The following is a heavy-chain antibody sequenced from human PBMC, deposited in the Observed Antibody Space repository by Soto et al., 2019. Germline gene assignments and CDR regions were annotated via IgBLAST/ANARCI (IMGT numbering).Heavy chain of an antibody. J-gene: IGHJ6*02. CDR2: IWYDGSNK. D-gene: IGHD5-12*01. CDR1: GFTFSSYG. V-gene: IGHV3-33*01. Sequence: QVQLVESGGGVVQPGRSLRLSCAASGFTFSSYGMHWVRQAPGKGLEWVAVIWYDGSNKYYADSVKGRFTISRDNSKNTLYLQINSLRAEDTAVYYCARGAPTGGYVDYYYYGMDVWGQGTTVTVSS. CDR3: ARGAPTGGYVDYYYYGMDV.